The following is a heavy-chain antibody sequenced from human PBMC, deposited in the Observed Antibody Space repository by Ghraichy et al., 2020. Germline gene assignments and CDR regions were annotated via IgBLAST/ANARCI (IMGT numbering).Heavy chain of an antibody. Sequence: SETLSLTCAVSGGSISSSNWWSWVRQPPGKGLEWIGEIYHSGSTNYNPSLKSRVTISVDKSKNQFSLKLSSVTAADTAVYYCARDSRLNYYDSSGYYRSNWYFDLWGRGTLVTVSS. CDR1: GGSISSSNW. CDR2: IYHSGST. CDR3: ARDSRLNYYDSSGYYRSNWYFDL. V-gene: IGHV4-4*02. J-gene: IGHJ2*01. D-gene: IGHD3-22*01.